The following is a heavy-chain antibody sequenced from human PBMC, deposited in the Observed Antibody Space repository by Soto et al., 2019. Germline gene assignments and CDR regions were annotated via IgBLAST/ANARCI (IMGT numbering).Heavy chain of an antibody. CDR3: ASFRPQAVAGLYYGMDV. CDR1: GYTFTSYG. Sequence: RASVKVSCKASGYTFTSYGISWVRQAPGQGLEWMGWISAYNGNTNYAQKLQGRVTMTTDTSTSTAYMELRSLRSDDTAVYYCASFRPQAVAGLYYGMDVWGQGTTVTVSS. D-gene: IGHD6-19*01. V-gene: IGHV1-18*04. CDR2: ISAYNGNT. J-gene: IGHJ6*02.